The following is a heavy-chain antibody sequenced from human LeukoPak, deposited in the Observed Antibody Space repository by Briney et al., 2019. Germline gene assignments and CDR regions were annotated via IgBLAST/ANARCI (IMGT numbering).Heavy chain of an antibody. CDR1: GFTFSSYW. D-gene: IGHD3-16*01. J-gene: IGHJ4*02. Sequence: GGSLRLSCAASGFTFSSYWMSWVRQAPGKGLEWVANIKQDGSEKYYVDSVKGRFTISRDNAKNSLYLQMNSLRAEDTAVYYCAREKFTDYVWGSYPYYFDYWGQGTLVTVSS. V-gene: IGHV3-7*01. CDR3: AREKFTDYVWGSYPYYFDY. CDR2: IKQDGSEK.